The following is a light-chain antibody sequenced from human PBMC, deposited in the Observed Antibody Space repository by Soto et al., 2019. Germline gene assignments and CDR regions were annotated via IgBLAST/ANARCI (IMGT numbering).Light chain of an antibody. CDR3: KQYET. CDR2: GAS. V-gene: IGKV3-20*01. J-gene: IGKJ1*01. CDR1: QSVSSSY. Sequence: EIVLTQSPGTLSLSPGERATLSCSASQSVSSSYLAWYQQKPGQAPRLLIYGASSRATGIPDRFSGSWSGTDLTITISRLEPEDFAVYYCKQYETFGQGTKVEIK.